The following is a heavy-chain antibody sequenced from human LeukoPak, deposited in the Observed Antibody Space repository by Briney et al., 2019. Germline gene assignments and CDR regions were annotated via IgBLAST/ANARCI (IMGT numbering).Heavy chain of an antibody. V-gene: IGHV3-30-3*01. CDR1: GFTFSSYA. CDR3: ARGAPERISSSTNYYFDY. D-gene: IGHD6-6*01. J-gene: IGHJ4*02. CDR2: LSYDGNNK. Sequence: PGRSLRLSCAASGFTFSSYAMYWVRQAPGKGLEWVAVLSYDGNNKYYADSVKGRFTISRDDSKNTLSLQMNSLRAEDTAVYYCARGAPERISSSTNYYFDYWGQGTVVTVSS.